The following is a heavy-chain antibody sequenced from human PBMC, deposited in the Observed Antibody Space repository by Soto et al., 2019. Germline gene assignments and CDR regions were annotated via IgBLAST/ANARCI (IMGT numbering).Heavy chain of an antibody. D-gene: IGHD1-1*01. V-gene: IGHV4-39*01. J-gene: IGHJ5*02. CDR3: ARHGSTPFYKGCWFDP. CDR1: GGSISSSSYY. CDR2: IYYSGST. Sequence: PSETLSLTCTVSGGSISSSSYYWGWIRQPPGKGLEWIGSIYYSGSTYYNPSLKSRVTISVDTPKNQFSLKLSSVTAADTAVYYCARHGSTPFYKGCWFDPWGQGTLVTVSS.